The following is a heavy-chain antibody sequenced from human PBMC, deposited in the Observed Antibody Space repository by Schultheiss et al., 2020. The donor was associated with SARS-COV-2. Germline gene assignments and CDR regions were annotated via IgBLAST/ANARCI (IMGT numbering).Heavy chain of an antibody. V-gene: IGHV3-7*01. CDR2: IKQDASEK. J-gene: IGHJ5*02. CDR3: ARHCWFRDHSNIAAAGTGGWFDP. D-gene: IGHD6-13*01. Sequence: GGSLRLSCAASGFTFSSYAMSWVRQAPGRGLEWVANIKQDASEKYYVDSVKGRFTISRDNAKNSLYLQMNSLRAEDTAVYYCARHCWFRDHSNIAAAGTGGWFDPWGQGTLVTVSS. CDR1: GFTFSSYA.